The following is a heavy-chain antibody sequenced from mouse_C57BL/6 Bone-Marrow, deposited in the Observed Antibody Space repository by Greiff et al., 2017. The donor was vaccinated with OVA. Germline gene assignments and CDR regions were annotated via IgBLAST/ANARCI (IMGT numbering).Heavy chain of an antibody. J-gene: IGHJ3*01. D-gene: IGHD1-1*01. V-gene: IGHV1-81*01. CDR3: ARWYYGSSPFAY. Sequence: QVQLQQSGAELARPGASVKLSCKASGYTFTSYGISWVKQRTVQGLEWIGEIYPRSGNPSYNEKFKGKATLTADKSSSTAYMELRSLTSEDAAVYFGARWYYGSSPFAYWGQGTLVTVSA. CDR2: IYPRSGNP. CDR1: GYTFTSYG.